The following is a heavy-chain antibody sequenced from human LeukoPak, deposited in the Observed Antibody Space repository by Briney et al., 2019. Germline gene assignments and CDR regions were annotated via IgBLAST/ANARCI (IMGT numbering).Heavy chain of an antibody. V-gene: IGHV1-69*06. D-gene: IGHD3-10*01. CDR2: IMPISGTA. Sequence: SVKVSCKASGGTFSSYDISWVRQAPGQGLEWMGGIMPISGTANYAQKFQGRVTITADKPTNTAYMELSSLRSDDTAVYYCARTPLWFGELSYWVTNGGSYFDYWGQGTLVTVSS. CDR3: ARTPLWFGELSYWVTNGGSYFDY. J-gene: IGHJ4*02. CDR1: GGTFSSYD.